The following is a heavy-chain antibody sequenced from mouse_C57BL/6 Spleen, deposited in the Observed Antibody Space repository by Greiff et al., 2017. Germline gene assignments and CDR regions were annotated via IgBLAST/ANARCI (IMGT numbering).Heavy chain of an antibody. CDR3: AKERGGDDYGSSYGY. Sequence: QVQLQQPGAELVKPGASVKMSCKASGYTFTSYWITWVQQRPGQGLEWIGDISPGSGSTNYNEKFKSKATLTVDTSSSTAYMQLSSLTPEDSAVYYWAKERGGDDYGSSYGYWGQGTTLTVSS. CDR1: GYTFTSYW. V-gene: IGHV1-55*01. CDR2: ISPGSGST. D-gene: IGHD1-1*01. J-gene: IGHJ2*01.